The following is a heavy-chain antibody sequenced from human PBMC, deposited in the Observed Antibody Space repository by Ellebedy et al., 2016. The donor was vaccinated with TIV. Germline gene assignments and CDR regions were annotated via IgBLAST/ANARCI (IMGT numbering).Heavy chain of an antibody. CDR1: GFTFNSYA. CDR2: ISYDGCSK. Sequence: GESLKISCAASGFTFNSYAMHWVRQAPGKGLEWVAVISYDGCSKYYADSVKGRFTISRDNSMTTLYLEMNSLRAEDTAVYYCARDLDKSSGWYGGAAYWGQGTLVTVSS. D-gene: IGHD6-19*01. CDR3: ARDLDKSSGWYGGAAY. J-gene: IGHJ4*02. V-gene: IGHV3-30-3*01.